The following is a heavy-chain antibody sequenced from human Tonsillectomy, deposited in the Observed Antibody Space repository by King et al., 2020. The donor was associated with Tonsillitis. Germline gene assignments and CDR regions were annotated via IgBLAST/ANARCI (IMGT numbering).Heavy chain of an antibody. CDR2: IYYSGSP. D-gene: IGHD1-1*01. J-gene: IGHJ4*02. V-gene: IGHV4-59*01. CDR1: GGSISSYY. Sequence: QLQESGPGLVKPSETLSLTCTVSGGSISSYYWSWIRQPPGKGLERIGYIYYSGSPNYNPPLKSRVTISVDTSKNQFSLKLSSVTAADTAVYYCAREDNYYFDYWGQGTLVTVSS. CDR3: AREDNYYFDY.